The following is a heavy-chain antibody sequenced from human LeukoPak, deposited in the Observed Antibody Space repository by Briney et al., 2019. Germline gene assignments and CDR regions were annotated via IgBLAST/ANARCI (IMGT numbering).Heavy chain of an antibody. V-gene: IGHV1-2*02. CDR3: ARGYDSSGYLFDY. J-gene: IGHJ4*02. CDR2: INPSSGDT. CDR1: GYTLTGYY. D-gene: IGHD3-22*01. Sequence: ASVKVSCKASGYTLTGYYMHWVRLAPGQGLEWMGWINPSSGDTNYAQKFQGRVTMTRDTSISTAYMELSRLRSDDTAVYYCARGYDSSGYLFDYWGQGTLVTVSS.